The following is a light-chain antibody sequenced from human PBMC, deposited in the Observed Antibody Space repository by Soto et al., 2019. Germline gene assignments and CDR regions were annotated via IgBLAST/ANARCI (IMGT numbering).Light chain of an antibody. CDR1: QSVSSSY. J-gene: IGKJ1*01. V-gene: IGKV3-20*01. CDR2: GAS. CDR3: QQYGDLPRT. Sequence: EIVLTQSPGTLSLSPGERATLSCRASQSVSSSYLAWYQQKPGQAPRLLMYGASSRATGISDRFSGSGSGTDFTLTISRLESEDFAMYYCQQYGDLPRTFGQGTKVEIK.